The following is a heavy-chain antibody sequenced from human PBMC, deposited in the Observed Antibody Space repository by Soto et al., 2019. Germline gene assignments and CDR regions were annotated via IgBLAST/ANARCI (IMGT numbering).Heavy chain of an antibody. CDR1: GGSFSGYY. Sequence: QVQLQQWGAGLLKPSETLSLTCAVYGGSFSGYYWSWIRQPPGKGLEWIGEINHSGSTNYNPSLKSRVTISVDTSKNQFSLKRSSVTAADTAVYYCARGARWLRFYSSSRFDPWGQGTLVTVSS. J-gene: IGHJ5*02. V-gene: IGHV4-34*01. CDR3: ARGARWLRFYSSSRFDP. D-gene: IGHD5-12*01. CDR2: INHSGST.